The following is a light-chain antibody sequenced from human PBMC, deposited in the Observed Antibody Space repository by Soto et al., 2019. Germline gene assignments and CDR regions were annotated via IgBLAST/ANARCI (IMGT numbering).Light chain of an antibody. CDR2: KAS. CDR3: QQYNSHSYT. CDR1: QSISSW. V-gene: IGKV1-5*03. Sequence: DIRMTQSPSTLSASVGDRVTITCRASQSISSWLPWYQQKPGKAPKLLIYKASSLESGVPSRFSGSGSGTEFTLTISSLQPDDFATYYCQQYNSHSYTFGQGTKLEIK. J-gene: IGKJ2*01.